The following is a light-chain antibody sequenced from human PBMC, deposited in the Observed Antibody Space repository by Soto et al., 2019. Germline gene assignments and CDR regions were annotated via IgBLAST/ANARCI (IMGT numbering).Light chain of an antibody. Sequence: EIVLTQSPGTLSLSPGERATLSCRASQSVSSNYLVWYQQKPGQAPSLLIYGASSRATGIPDRVSGSWSGTDFTLTISRLEPEDFAVYYCQHYGNSPLYTFGQGTKLEI. J-gene: IGKJ2*01. V-gene: IGKV3-20*01. CDR1: QSVSSNY. CDR2: GAS. CDR3: QHYGNSPLYT.